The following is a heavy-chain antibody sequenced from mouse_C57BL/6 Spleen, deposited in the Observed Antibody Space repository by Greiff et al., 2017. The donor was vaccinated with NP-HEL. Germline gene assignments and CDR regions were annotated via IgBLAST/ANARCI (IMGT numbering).Heavy chain of an antibody. CDR3: AREGSYGNYGFYWYFDV. Sequence: QVQLQQPGAELVRPGSSVKLSCKASGYTFTSYWMHWVKQRPIQGLEWIGNIDPSDSETHYNQKFKDKATLTVDKSSSTAYMQLSSLTSEDSAVYYCAREGSYGNYGFYWYFDVWGTGTTVTVSS. J-gene: IGHJ1*03. V-gene: IGHV1-52*01. CDR2: IDPSDSET. CDR1: GYTFTSYW. D-gene: IGHD2-1*01.